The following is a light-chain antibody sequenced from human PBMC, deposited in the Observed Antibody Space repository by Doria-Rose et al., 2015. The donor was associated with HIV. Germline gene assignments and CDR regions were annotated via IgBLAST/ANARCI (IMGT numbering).Light chain of an antibody. CDR3: QQYYGTPS. Sequence: DIRLTQSPESLGMSLGERATLNCKSNQSPLYTSKNYLAWYQQTPGQPPKLLIYWASTRQSGVPARFSGSGSGTDFTLTISSLEAEDVAVYYCQQYYGTPSFGPGTTVDIK. CDR1: QSPLYTSKNY. J-gene: IGKJ3*01. CDR2: WAS. V-gene: IGKV4-1*01.